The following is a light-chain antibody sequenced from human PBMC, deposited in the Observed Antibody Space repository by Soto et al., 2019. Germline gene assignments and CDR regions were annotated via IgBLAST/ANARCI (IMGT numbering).Light chain of an antibody. CDR2: GAS. Sequence: DIQMTQSPSSLSASVGDSVTITCRASQRIGPYVNWYQQTPGKAPKLLIFGASNLHIGVPSRFSGSGSGTEFTLTINNLQREDFATYYCQESFFTLGTFGRGTKVDIK. CDR3: QESFFTLGT. V-gene: IGKV1-39*01. J-gene: IGKJ1*01. CDR1: QRIGPY.